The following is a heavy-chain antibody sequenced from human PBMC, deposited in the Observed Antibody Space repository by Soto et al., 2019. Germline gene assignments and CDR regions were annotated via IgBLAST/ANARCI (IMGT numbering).Heavy chain of an antibody. J-gene: IGHJ4*02. CDR1: GPSISSGENY. Sequence: QVQLQESGPGLVKPSQTLPLTCTVSGPSISSGENYRSWIRQPPGKGMEWIGYIYYTGRTDYNPALKSRVTISVDTSQNQFSLEMSSVTAADTAVYYCARRPHLGFCRGGRCDRDYWGQGTLVTVSS. V-gene: IGHV4-30-4*01. CDR3: ARRPHLGFCRGGRCDRDY. D-gene: IGHD2-15*01. CDR2: IYYTGRT.